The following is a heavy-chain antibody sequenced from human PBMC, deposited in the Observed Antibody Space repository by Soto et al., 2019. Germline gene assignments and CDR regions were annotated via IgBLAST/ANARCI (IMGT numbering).Heavy chain of an antibody. CDR3: ARTSAAGKYYYGMDV. J-gene: IGHJ6*02. V-gene: IGHV5-51*01. CDR2: IYPGDSDT. CDR1: GYSFTSYW. D-gene: IGHD6-13*01. Sequence: PGASLNISCKGSGYSFTSYWIGWVRPMPGKGLEWMGIIYPGDSDTRYSPSFQGQVTISADKSISTAYLQWSSLKASDTAMYYCARTSAAGKYYYGMDVWGQGTTVTVSS.